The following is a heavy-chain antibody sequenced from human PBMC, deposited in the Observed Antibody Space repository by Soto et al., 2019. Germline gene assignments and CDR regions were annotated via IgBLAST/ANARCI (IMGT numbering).Heavy chain of an antibody. V-gene: IGHV3-23*01. CDR1: GFTFSSYA. J-gene: IGHJ6*02. CDR3: AKDPVPPTYGMDV. CDR2: ISGSGGST. Sequence: EVQLLESGGGLVQPGGSLRLSCAASGFTFSSYAMSWVRQAPGKGLEWVSAISGSGGSTYYADSVKGQFTISRDNSKNTLYLQMNSLRAEDTAVYYCAKDPVPPTYGMDVWGQGTTVTVSS.